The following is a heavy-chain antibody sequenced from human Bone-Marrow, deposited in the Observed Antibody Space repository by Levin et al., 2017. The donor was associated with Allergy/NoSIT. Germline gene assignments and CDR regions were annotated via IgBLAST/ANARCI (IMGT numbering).Heavy chain of an antibody. Sequence: GESLKISCQASGYTFTSYYMHWVRQAPGQGLEWMGIINPSGGSTSYAQKFQGRVTMTRDTSTSTVYMELSSLRSEDTAVYYCARGRPQMGDRYYFDYWGQGTLVTVSS. J-gene: IGHJ4*02. CDR3: ARGRPQMGDRYYFDY. D-gene: IGHD2-21*02. CDR2: INPSGGST. CDR1: GYTFTSYY. V-gene: IGHV1-46*01.